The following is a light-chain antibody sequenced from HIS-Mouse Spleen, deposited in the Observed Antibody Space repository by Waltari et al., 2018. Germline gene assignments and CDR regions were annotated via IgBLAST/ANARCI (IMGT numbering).Light chain of an antibody. J-gene: IGLJ3*02. CDR1: NIGSKS. CDR3: HVWDSSSDHWV. CDR2: DDS. Sequence: SYVLTQPPSVSVAPGQTARITCGGNNIGSKSVHWYQQKPGQAPVLVVYDDSDRPSGIPEGFSGSNSGKTATLTISRVEAGDEADYYCHVWDSSSDHWVFGGGTKLTVL. V-gene: IGLV3-21*02.